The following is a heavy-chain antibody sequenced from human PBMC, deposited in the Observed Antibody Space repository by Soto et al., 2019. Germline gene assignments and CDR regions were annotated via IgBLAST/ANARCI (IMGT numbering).Heavy chain of an antibody. D-gene: IGHD2-8*01. V-gene: IGHV3-23*01. CDR3: AKDLTPDGVGDLDY. Sequence: EVQLLESGGGLVQPGGSLRISCATSGFTFSDYTMSWIRQAPGKGLEWVSGIYGNRAGTTFYADSVKGRFTISRDNSRNTLFLQMNSLRTEDSAIYYCAKDLTPDGVGDLDYWGQGTLVTVSS. J-gene: IGHJ4*02. CDR2: IYGNRAGTT. CDR1: GFTFSDYT.